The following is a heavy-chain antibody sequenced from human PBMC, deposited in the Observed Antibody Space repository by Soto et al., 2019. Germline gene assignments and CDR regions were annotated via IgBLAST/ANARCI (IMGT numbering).Heavy chain of an antibody. CDR2: ISYDGSNK. CDR3: ARDPGDCRGGSCLN. CDR1: GFSFSSYA. Sequence: QVQLVESGGGVVQPGRSLRLSCAASGFSFSSYAMHWVRQAPSKGMEWVAVISYDGSNKYYADSVKGRFTISRDNSKNTLYLQMNSLRAEDTDAYYCARDPGDCRGGSCLNWGQGTLVTVSS. D-gene: IGHD2-15*01. J-gene: IGHJ4*02. V-gene: IGHV3-30-3*01.